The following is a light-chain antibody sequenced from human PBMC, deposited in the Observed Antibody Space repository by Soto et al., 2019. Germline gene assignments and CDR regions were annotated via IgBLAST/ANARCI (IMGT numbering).Light chain of an antibody. CDR2: GAS. Sequence: EVFMMQYPDTRSVCPGDRAALSCRASQSVDSNLGWYQQPPGQAPRLLIYGASTRATAVPERFICSGAGTACTRTITSLQYDDFTVYFCQQYRDSPITFRQGTRLEIK. V-gene: IGKV3-15*01. J-gene: IGKJ5*01. CDR1: QSVDSN. CDR3: QQYRDSPIT.